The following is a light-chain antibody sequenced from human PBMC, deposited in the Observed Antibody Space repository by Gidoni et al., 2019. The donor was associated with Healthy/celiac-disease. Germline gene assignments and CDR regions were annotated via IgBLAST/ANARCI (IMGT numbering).Light chain of an antibody. J-gene: IGLJ2*01. CDR2: QDS. CDR1: KLGDKY. CDR3: QAWDSSVV. V-gene: IGLV3-1*01. Sequence: SYDLTQPPSVSVSPGQTASITCSGDKLGDKYACWYQQKPGQSPVLVIYQDSKRPSGIPERFSGSNSGNTATLTISGTQAMDEDDYYCQAWDSSVVFGGGTKLTVL.